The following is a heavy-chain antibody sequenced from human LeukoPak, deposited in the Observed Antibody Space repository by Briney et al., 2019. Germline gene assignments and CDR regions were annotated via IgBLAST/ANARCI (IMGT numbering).Heavy chain of an antibody. CDR1: GYTLTELS. CDR2: FDPEDGET. CDR3: ATDRGGITMVRGDPNPALKIGLYWYFDL. J-gene: IGHJ2*01. D-gene: IGHD3-10*01. V-gene: IGHV1-24*01. Sequence: ASVKVSCKVSGYTLTELSMHWVRQAPGKGLEWMGGFDPEDGETIYAQKFQGRVTMTEDTSTDTAYMELSSLRSEVTAVYYCATDRGGITMVRGDPNPALKIGLYWYFDLWGRGTLVTVSS.